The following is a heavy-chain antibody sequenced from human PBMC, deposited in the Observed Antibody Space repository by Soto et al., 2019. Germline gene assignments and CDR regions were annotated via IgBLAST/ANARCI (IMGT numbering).Heavy chain of an antibody. CDR3: ARDGAAGQTYYYYYGMDV. D-gene: IGHD6-13*01. V-gene: IGHV3-30*04. J-gene: IGHJ6*02. Sequence: GGSLRLSCEAAGFTFRNYALNWVRQAPGKGLEWVAVISYDGNNKYYADSVKGRFTISRDNSKNTLYLQMNSLRAEDTAVYYCARDGAAGQTYYYYYGMDVWGQGTTVTVSS. CDR2: ISYDGNNK. CDR1: GFTFRNYA.